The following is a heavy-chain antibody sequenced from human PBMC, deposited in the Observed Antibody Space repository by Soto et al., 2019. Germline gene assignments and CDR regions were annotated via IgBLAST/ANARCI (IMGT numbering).Heavy chain of an antibody. Sequence: QVQLQESGPGLVKPSGTLSLTCAVSSGSISSSNWWSWVRQPPGKGLEWIGEIYHSGSTNYNPSLKSRVTISVDKSKNQFSLKLSSVTAADKAVYYCARDSKNCSSTSCYVYYYYMDVWGKGTTVTVSS. CDR2: IYHSGST. V-gene: IGHV4-4*02. CDR3: ARDSKNCSSTSCYVYYYYMDV. J-gene: IGHJ6*03. CDR1: SGSISSSNW. D-gene: IGHD2-2*01.